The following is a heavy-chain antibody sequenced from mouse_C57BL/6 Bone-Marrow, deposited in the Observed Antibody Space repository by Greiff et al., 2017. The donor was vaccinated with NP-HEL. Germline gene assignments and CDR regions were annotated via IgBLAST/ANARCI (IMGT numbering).Heavy chain of an antibody. CDR2: INYDGSST. Sequence: EVMLVESEGGLVQPGSSMKLSCTASGFTFSDYYMAWVRQVPEKGLEWVANINYDGSSTYYLDSLKSRFIISRDNAKNILYLQMSSLKSEDTATYYCARDDDHGYFDYWGQGTTLTVSS. CDR1: GFTFSDYY. D-gene: IGHD2-4*01. J-gene: IGHJ2*01. CDR3: ARDDDHGYFDY. V-gene: IGHV5-16*01.